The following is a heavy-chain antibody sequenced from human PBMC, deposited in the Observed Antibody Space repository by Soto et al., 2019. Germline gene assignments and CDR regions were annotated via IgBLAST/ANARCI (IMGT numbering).Heavy chain of an antibody. CDR1: GFTFSSYA. J-gene: IGHJ4*02. D-gene: IGHD5-18*01. CDR3: AKTDVDTAMVPYFDY. Sequence: GGSLRLSCAASGFTFSSYAMSWVRQAPGKGLEWVSAISGSGGSTYYADSVKGRFTISRDNSKNTLYLRMNSLRAEDTAVYYCAKTDVDTAMVPYFDYWGQGTLVTVSS. V-gene: IGHV3-23*01. CDR2: ISGSGGST.